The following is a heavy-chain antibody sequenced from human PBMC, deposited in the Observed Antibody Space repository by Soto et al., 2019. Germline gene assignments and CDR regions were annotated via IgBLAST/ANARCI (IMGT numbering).Heavy chain of an antibody. V-gene: IGHV5-51*01. J-gene: IGHJ6*02. Sequence: PGESLKISCKGSGYSFTSYWIGWVRQMPGKGLEWMGIIYPGDSDTRYSPSFQGQVTISADKSISTAYLQWSSPKASDTAMYYCARHVPAHFDWLLSGYYYGMDVWGQGTTVTVSS. D-gene: IGHD3-9*01. CDR2: IYPGDSDT. CDR1: GYSFTSYW. CDR3: ARHVPAHFDWLLSGYYYGMDV.